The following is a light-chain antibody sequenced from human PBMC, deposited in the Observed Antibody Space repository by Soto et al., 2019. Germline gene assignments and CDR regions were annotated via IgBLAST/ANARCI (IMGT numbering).Light chain of an antibody. CDR3: SSYTSSSTLV. J-gene: IGLJ7*01. CDR2: DVS. CDR1: SSDVGGYNY. V-gene: IGLV2-14*01. Sequence: QSALTQPASGSGSPVQAITISCTGTSSDVGGYNYVSWYQQHPGKAPKLMIYDVSNRPSGVSNRFSGSKSGNTASLTISGLQAEDEADYYCSSYTSSSTLVFGGGTQLTVL.